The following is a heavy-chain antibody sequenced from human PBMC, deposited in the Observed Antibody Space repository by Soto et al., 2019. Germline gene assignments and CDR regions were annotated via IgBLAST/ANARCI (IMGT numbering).Heavy chain of an antibody. V-gene: IGHV4-61*01. D-gene: IGHD4-17*01. J-gene: IGHJ4*02. CDR1: GGSVSSGSSY. CDR2: IYYSGST. CDR3: ANYPTTVTSDY. Sequence: SETLSLTCTVSGGSVSSGSSYWSWIRQPPGKGLEWIGYIYYSGSTNYNPSLKSRVTISVDTSKNQFSLKLSSVTAADTAVYYCANYPTTVTSDYWGQGTLVTVSS.